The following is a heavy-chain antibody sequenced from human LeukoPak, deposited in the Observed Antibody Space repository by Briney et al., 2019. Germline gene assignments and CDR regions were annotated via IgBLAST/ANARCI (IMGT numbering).Heavy chain of an antibody. J-gene: IGHJ4*02. CDR2: ISNDGSKT. CDR1: GFTFSLYG. CDR3: AKDSRGANFFGDFDY. D-gene: IGHD3-10*01. V-gene: IGHV3-33*06. Sequence: QPGRSLRLSCAASGFTFSLYGMHWVHQAPGKGLEWVALISNDGSKTYYADSVKGRFTISRDNSKNTVYLQVSSLRADDTAVYYCAKDSRGANFFGDFDYWGQGTLVTVSS.